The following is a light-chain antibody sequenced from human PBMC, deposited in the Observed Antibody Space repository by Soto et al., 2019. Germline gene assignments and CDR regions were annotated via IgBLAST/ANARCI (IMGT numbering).Light chain of an antibody. CDR3: QQYGRT. J-gene: IGKJ1*01. CDR1: QSVSSSY. Sequence: EIVMTQSPATLSVSPVERATLSCRASQSVSSSYLAWYQQKPGQAPRLLIYGASSRATGIPDRFSGSGSGTDFTLTISRLEPEDFAVYYCQQYGRTFGQGTKVDIK. V-gene: IGKV3-20*01. CDR2: GAS.